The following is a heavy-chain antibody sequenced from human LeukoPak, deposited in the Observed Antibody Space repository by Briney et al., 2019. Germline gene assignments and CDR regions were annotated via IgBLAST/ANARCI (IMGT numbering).Heavy chain of an antibody. Sequence: GGSLRLSCAASGFTFSYYWMSWVRQAPGKGLEWVANIKEDGTRKNYVDSVKGRFTISRDNAKSSLYLQMNSLRAEDTAVYYCVRGDFDFWGQGTLVTVSS. CDR2: IKEDGTRK. V-gene: IGHV3-7*04. J-gene: IGHJ4*02. CDR3: VRGDFDF. CDR1: GFTFSYYW.